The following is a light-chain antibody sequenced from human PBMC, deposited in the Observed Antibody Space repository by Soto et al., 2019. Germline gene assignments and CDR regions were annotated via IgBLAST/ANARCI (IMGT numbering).Light chain of an antibody. J-gene: IGKJ1*01. Sequence: EIVLTQSPGTLSLSPGERATLSCRASQSVSNNYLAWYQQKPGQAPRLLIYGASNRATGIPERFSGSGSGTDFTLTISRLEPEDFAVYYCQQYGSSGTFGQGTKV. CDR2: GAS. V-gene: IGKV3-20*01. CDR1: QSVSNNY. CDR3: QQYGSSGT.